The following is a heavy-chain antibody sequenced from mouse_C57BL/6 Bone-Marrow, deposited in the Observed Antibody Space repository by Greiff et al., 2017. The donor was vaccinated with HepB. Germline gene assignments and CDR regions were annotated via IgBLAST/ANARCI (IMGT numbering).Heavy chain of an antibody. D-gene: IGHD5-1*01. Sequence: VQLQQSGPELVKPGASVTISCKASGYSFTGYYMNWVKQSPEKSLEWIGEINPSTGGTTYNQKFKAKATLTVDKSSSTAYMQLKSLTSEDSAVYYCARGRLSTDFFDYWGQGTTLTVSS. V-gene: IGHV1-42*01. J-gene: IGHJ2*01. CDR1: GYSFTGYY. CDR2: INPSTGGT. CDR3: ARGRLSTDFFDY.